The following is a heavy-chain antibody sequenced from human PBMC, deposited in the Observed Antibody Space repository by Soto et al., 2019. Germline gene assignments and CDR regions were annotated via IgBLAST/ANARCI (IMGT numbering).Heavy chain of an antibody. J-gene: IGHJ4*02. D-gene: IGHD1-20*01. CDR1: GDPINNYR. V-gene: IGHV4-59*01. CDR2: VYIVNP. Sequence: PSETLSLTCTISGDPINNYRWIWIRQPPGKGLEWVAYVYIVNPHYNPSLNNRVTISVDTSENQFSLNMISVTAADAAVYYCATYNSNAFFDDWGRGTLVTVSS. CDR3: ATYNSNAFFDD.